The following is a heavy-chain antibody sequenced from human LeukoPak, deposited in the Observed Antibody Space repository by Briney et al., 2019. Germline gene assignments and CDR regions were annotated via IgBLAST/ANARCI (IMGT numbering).Heavy chain of an antibody. CDR1: GASIRANHHY. D-gene: IGHD3-22*01. CDR2: IFSSGTA. CDR3: ARIIRTAGYYSNPKSGSFDL. Sequence: SETLSLTCTVSGASIRANHHYWAWVRQPPGTGLEWIGTIFSSGTAYYNPSPRTRVSISVDTSKNEFSLRLSAVTAAGTGLYYCARIIRTAGYYSNPKSGSFDLWGQGILVTVSS. J-gene: IGHJ5*02. V-gene: IGHV4-39*01.